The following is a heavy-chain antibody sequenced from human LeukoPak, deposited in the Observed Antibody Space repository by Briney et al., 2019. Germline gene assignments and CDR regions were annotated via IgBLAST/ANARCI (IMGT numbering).Heavy chain of an antibody. CDR3: ARDYLKVVVAGTAPSAGHMDY. J-gene: IGHJ4*02. Sequence: ASVKVSCKASGYTFTSYYMHWVRQAPGQGLEWMGIINPSGGSTSYAQKFQGRVTMTRDTSTSTVYMELSSLRSEDMAVYYCARDYLKVVVAGTAPSAGHMDYWGQGTLVTVSS. CDR1: GYTFTSYY. V-gene: IGHV1-46*01. CDR2: INPSGGST. D-gene: IGHD2-15*01.